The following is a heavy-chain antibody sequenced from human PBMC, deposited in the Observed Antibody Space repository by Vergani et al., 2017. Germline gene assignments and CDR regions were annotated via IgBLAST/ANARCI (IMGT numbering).Heavy chain of an antibody. V-gene: IGHV3-23*01. D-gene: IGHD2-8*01. Sequence: EVQLLESGGGLVQPGGSLRLSCAASGFTFSSYAMSWVRQAPGKGLEWVSAISGSGGSTYYADSVKGRFTISRDNSKNTLYLQMNSLRAEDTAVYYCAKDTGDVRDYYYYGMDVWGQGTTVTVSS. CDR1: GFTFSSYA. CDR2: ISGSGGST. CDR3: AKDTGDVRDYYYYGMDV. J-gene: IGHJ6*02.